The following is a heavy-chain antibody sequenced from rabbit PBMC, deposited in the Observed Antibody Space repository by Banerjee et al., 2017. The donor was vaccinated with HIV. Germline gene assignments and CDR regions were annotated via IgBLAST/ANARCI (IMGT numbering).Heavy chain of an antibody. D-gene: IGHD4-1*01. CDR2: IYAGSSDNT. V-gene: IGHV1S40*01. CDR3: ARDLAGVIGWNFNL. J-gene: IGHJ4*01. Sequence: CWVRQAPGKGLEWIACIYAGSSDNTWYATWAKGRFTISKASWTTVTLQMTSLTAADTASYFCARDLAGVIGWNFNLWGQGTLVTVS.